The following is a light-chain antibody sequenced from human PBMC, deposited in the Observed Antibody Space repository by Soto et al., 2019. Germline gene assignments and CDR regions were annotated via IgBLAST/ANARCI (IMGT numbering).Light chain of an antibody. Sequence: EIMTTQSPATLSVSTGERVTLSCRASQSVSYYLAWYQQKPGQAPRLLIYDASTRATGIPVRFSGSGSGTEFTLTISSLQSEDFAVYYCQQYNNWPPWTFGQGTKVDIK. CDR2: DAS. J-gene: IGKJ1*01. V-gene: IGKV3-15*01. CDR1: QSVSYY. CDR3: QQYNNWPPWT.